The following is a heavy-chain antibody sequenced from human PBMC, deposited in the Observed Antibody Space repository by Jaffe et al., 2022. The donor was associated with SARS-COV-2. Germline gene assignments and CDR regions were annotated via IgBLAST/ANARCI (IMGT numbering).Heavy chain of an antibody. CDR3: GRVRCGAGNCSDFRY. CDR1: GYNLSSYL. D-gene: IGHD2-15*01. Sequence: QVQLVQSGAEVREPGASVSVSCKASGYNLSSYLIQWVRQAPGQGLEWVGNVNTNSGATSYARKFQGRVTMTRDTSTTTIHMELRSLRYEDTAMYYCGRVRCGAGNCSDFRYWGQGTLVSVSS. V-gene: IGHV1-46*01. CDR2: VNTNSGAT. J-gene: IGHJ4*02.